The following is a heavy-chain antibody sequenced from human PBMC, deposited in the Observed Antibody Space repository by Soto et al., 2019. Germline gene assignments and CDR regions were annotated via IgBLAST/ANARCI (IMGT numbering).Heavy chain of an antibody. V-gene: IGHV1-69*13. J-gene: IGHJ5*02. D-gene: IGHD2-2*01. CDR1: GGTFSSYA. Sequence: GASVKVSCKASGGTFSSYAISWVRQAPGQGLEWMGGIIPIFGTANYAQKFQGRVTITADESTSTAYMELSSLRSEDTAVYYCARDRGDIVVVPAAPGGVYFDPWGQGTLVTVSS. CDR3: ARDRGDIVVVPAAPGGVYFDP. CDR2: IIPIFGTA.